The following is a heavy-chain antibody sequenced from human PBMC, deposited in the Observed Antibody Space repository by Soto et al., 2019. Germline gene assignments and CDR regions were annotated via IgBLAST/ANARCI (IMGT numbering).Heavy chain of an antibody. CDR1: GYSITSYC. V-gene: IGHV5-51*07. D-gene: IGHD3-10*01. J-gene: IGHJ3*02. CDR3: ARHGRRITMVRGPNDAFDI. Sequence: GEPLKNSCKVSGYSITSYCIVWVHQKPGKALDWKGIIYPGDSDTPYSPSFQGQVTISADNSIITAYLQWTSLQASDTAIYFCARHGRRITMVRGPNDAFDIWVQGTMVPV. CDR2: IYPGDSDT.